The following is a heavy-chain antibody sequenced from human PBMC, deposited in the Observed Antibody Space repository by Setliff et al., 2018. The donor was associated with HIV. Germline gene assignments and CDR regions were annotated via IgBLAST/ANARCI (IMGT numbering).Heavy chain of an antibody. CDR3: ARVSGWYSGDAFDI. CDR2: IIPVPRIA. Sequence: GASVKVSCKPIGGTFSTYSVSWVRLVPGQGLEWLGGIIPVPRIANYAQTFQGRGTMTADKSTSTAYMELRSLRSDDTAVYYCARVSGWYSGDAFDIWGQGTMVTVSS. J-gene: IGHJ3*02. CDR1: GGTFSTYS. V-gene: IGHV1-69*10. D-gene: IGHD6-19*01.